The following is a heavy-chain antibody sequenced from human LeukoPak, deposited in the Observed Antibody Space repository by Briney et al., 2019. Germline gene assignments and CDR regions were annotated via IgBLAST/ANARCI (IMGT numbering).Heavy chain of an antibody. CDR2: ISGSGGVT. J-gene: IGHJ4*02. CDR1: GFTFSTYT. CDR3: AQGGNYYDSSVYNY. D-gene: IGHD3-22*01. Sequence: GGALRLSCAASGFTFSTYTMNWVRQAAARGLEWVSTISGSGGVTYYADSVKGRFTISRDNSKHTLYLQMDSLRAEDTAVYYCAQGGNYYDSSVYNYWGQGTLVTVSS. V-gene: IGHV3-23*01.